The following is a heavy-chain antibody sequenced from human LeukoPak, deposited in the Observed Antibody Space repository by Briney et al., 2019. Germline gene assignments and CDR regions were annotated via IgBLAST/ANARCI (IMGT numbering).Heavy chain of an antibody. J-gene: IGHJ4*02. CDR2: ISSSGTAK. CDR3: ARDGTLYEGYYYGLDY. V-gene: IGHV3-48*04. Sequence: GGSLRLSCAASGFTFSSYAMSWVRQAPGKGLEWVSYISSSGTAKFYADSVKGRFTISRDNAKNSLYLQMNSLRAEDTAVYYCARDGTLYEGYYYGLDYWGQGSLVTVSS. CDR1: GFTFSSYA. D-gene: IGHD3-22*01.